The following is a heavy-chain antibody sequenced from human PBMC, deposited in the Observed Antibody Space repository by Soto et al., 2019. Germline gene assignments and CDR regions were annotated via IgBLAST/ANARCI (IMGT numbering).Heavy chain of an antibody. J-gene: IGHJ4*02. V-gene: IGHV4-30-4*01. CDR3: AREPILERLQRAFDS. D-gene: IGHD4-4*01. CDR2: IYYRGST. CDR1: GGSINSGDYY. Sequence: SETLSLTCTVSGGSINSGDYYWSWIRQPPGKGLEYIGYIYYRGSTYYNPSLRSRVTISVDTSKNQFSLKLSSVTVSDTAVFYCAREPILERLQRAFDSWGQGTLVTVSS.